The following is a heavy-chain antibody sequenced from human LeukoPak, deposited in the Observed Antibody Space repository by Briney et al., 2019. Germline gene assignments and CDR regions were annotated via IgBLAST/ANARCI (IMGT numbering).Heavy chain of an antibody. CDR3: AKSDGYNTPYYYYYGMDV. J-gene: IGHJ6*02. CDR1: GFTFGDYA. CDR2: ISYDGSNK. V-gene: IGHV3-30*04. Sequence: GGSLRLSCTASGFTFGDYAMSWVRQAPGKGLEWVAVISYDGSNKYYADSVKGRFTISRDNSKNTLYLQMNSLRAEDTAVYYCAKSDGYNTPYYYYYGMDVWGQGTTVTVSS. D-gene: IGHD5-24*01.